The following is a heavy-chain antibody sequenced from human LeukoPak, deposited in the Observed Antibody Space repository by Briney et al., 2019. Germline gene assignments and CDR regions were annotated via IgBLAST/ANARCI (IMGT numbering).Heavy chain of an antibody. CDR1: HYSISSGYY. V-gene: IGHV4-38-2*01. CDR3: ARTPKYYDSTGYYIDY. J-gene: IGHJ4*02. Sequence: SETLSLTCAVSHYSISSGYYWGWIRPPPGKGLEWIGSIYHSGSTYYNPSLKSRVTISVDTSKNQFSLKLSSVTAADTAVYYCARTPKYYDSTGYYIDYWGQGTLVTVSS. CDR2: IYHSGST. D-gene: IGHD3-22*01.